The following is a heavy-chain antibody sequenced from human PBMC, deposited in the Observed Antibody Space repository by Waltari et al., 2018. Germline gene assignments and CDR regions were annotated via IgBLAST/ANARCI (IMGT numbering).Heavy chain of an antibody. CDR2: VHWDGDK. D-gene: IGHD6-19*01. J-gene: IGHJ5*02. CDR3: AHSRYIRGWPNWFDP. Sequence: QITLKESGPSMVKATETLTLTCTFSGFSLTATGEAVAWSRQPPGKALEWLGIVHWDGDKRYRPSLRDRVTVTMDTSKNEVILTLTNIVPGDAGTYFCAHSRYIRGWPNWFDPWGQGTPVTVSA. CDR1: GFSLTATGEA. V-gene: IGHV2-5*02.